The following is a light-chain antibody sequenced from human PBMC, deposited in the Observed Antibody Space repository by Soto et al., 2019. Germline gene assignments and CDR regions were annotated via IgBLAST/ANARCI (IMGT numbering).Light chain of an antibody. Sequence: IVMTQSPLSMPVTPGEPASISCRSSQSLLSSNGNNYLDWYLQKTGQSPQVXIYLGSNRASGVPDRFSGSGSGTDFKLKISRVEPEDVGVYYCMQGLTTPLTFGGGTKVDIK. CDR2: LGS. V-gene: IGKV2-28*01. J-gene: IGKJ4*01. CDR3: MQGLTTPLT. CDR1: QSLLSSNGNNY.